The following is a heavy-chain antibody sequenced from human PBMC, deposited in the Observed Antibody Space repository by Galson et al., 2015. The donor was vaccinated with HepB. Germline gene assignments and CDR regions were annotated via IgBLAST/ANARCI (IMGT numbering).Heavy chain of an antibody. CDR1: GYTFTGYY. V-gene: IGHV1-2*02. J-gene: IGHJ4*02. CDR2: INPNSGGT. D-gene: IGHD6-13*01. CDR3: AITAAGIFYFDY. Sequence: SVKVSCKASGYTFTGYYMHWVRQAPGQGLEWMGWINPNSGGTNYAQKFQGRVTMTRDTSISTAYMELSRLRSDDTAVYYCAITAAGIFYFDYWGQGTLVTVSS.